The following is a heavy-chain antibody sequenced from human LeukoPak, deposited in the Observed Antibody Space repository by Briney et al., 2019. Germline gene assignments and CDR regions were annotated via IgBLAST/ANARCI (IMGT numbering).Heavy chain of an antibody. CDR3: ARARPVYGSGSYYNGMDV. D-gene: IGHD3-10*01. J-gene: IGHJ6*02. Sequence: SETLSLTCTVSGGSISSYYWSWIRQPAGKGLEWIGRIYTSGSTNYNPSLKSRVTMSVDTSKNQFSLKLSSVTAAGTAVYYCARARPVYGSGSYYNGMDVWGQGTTVTVSS. CDR2: IYTSGST. CDR1: GGSISSYY. V-gene: IGHV4-4*07.